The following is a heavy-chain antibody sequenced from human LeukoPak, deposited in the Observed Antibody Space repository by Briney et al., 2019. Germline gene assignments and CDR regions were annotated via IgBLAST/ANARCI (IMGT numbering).Heavy chain of an antibody. D-gene: IGHD2-2*01. Sequence: ASVKVSCKVSGYTLTELSMHWVRPAPGKGLEWMGGFDPEDGETIYAQKFQDRVTMTEDTSTDTAYMELSSLRSEDTAVYYCATDLPLYCSSTSCPSYYFDYWGQGTLVTVSS. V-gene: IGHV1-24*01. J-gene: IGHJ4*02. CDR3: ATDLPLYCSSTSCPSYYFDY. CDR1: GYTLTELS. CDR2: FDPEDGET.